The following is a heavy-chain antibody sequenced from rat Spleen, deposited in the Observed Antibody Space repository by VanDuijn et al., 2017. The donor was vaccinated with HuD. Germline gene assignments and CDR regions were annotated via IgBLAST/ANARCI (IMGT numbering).Heavy chain of an antibody. V-gene: IGHV5-25*01. Sequence: EVQLVESGGGLVQPGRSMSLSCAASGFIFSNYYMVWVRQAPTKGLEWVASITTGGAITSYRDSVKSRFTISRDNAKSTLYLQMNSLRSDDTAAYYCARGYVMDAWGQGASVTVSS. J-gene: IGHJ4*01. CDR3: ARGYVMDA. CDR2: ITTGGAIT. CDR1: GFIFSNYY.